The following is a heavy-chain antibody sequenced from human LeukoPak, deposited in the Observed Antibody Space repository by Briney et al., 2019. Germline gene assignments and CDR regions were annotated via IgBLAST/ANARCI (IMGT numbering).Heavy chain of an antibody. CDR2: IGSGGKT. V-gene: IGHV3-23*01. Sequence: PGGSLRLSCAASGFTFSSYAMSWVRQAPGKGLEWVSAIGSGGKTYYADSVKGRFTISRDDSKNTVYLQVNSLRAEDTAVYNCAKEDGGSKWYLFDYWGRGTLVTVSS. CDR3: AKEDGGSKWYLFDY. J-gene: IGHJ4*02. D-gene: IGHD6-13*01. CDR1: GFTFSSYA.